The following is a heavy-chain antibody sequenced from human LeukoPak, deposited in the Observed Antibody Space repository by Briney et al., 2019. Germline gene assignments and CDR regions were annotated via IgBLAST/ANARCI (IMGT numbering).Heavy chain of an antibody. CDR2: IKQDGSEK. J-gene: IGHJ4*02. CDR1: GFIFRRYW. D-gene: IGHD6-19*01. V-gene: IGHV3-7*01. Sequence: GGSLRLSCAASGFIFRRYWMSCVRDARGEGLEGVANIKQDGSEKYYVDSVKGRFTISRDNSKNTLYLQMNSQRAEDTAVYYCARILDSAWGELGYWGQGTLVTVSS. CDR3: ARILDSAWGELGY.